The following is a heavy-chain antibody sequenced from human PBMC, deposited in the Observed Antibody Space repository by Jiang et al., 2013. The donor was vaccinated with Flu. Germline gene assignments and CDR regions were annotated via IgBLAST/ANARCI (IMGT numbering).Heavy chain of an antibody. Sequence: SGAEVKKPGSSVKVSCKASGGTFSSYAISWVRQAPGQGLEWMGGIIPIFGTANYAQKFQGRVTITADESTSTAYMELSSLRSEDTAVYYCVSGKYYYDSSGYFPNYYYYGMDVWGQGTTVTVSS. J-gene: IGHJ6*02. V-gene: IGHV1-69*01. CDR3: VSGKYYYDSSGYFPNYYYYGMDV. CDR2: IIPIFGTA. CDR1: GGTFSSYA. D-gene: IGHD3-22*01.